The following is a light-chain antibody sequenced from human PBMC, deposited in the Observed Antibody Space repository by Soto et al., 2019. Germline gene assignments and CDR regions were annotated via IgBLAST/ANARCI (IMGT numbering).Light chain of an antibody. J-gene: IGKJ1*01. CDR3: QQYYSTPRT. CDR1: QTVLYSSNNKNH. CDR2: WAS. V-gene: IGKV4-1*01. Sequence: DIVMTQSPDSPSVSLGERATINCKSSQTVLYSSNNKNHLAWYQQRPGQPPKLLFSWASTRESGVPDRFSASGSGTDFTLSIGSLQAEDVAVYYCQQYYSTPRTFGQGTKVDIK.